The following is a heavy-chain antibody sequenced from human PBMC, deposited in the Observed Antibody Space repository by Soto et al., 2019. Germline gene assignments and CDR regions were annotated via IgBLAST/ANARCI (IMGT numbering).Heavy chain of an antibody. J-gene: IGHJ3*02. D-gene: IGHD3-22*01. CDR3: ATEYDSSGYLPWGAFDI. CDR2: MNPNSGNT. Sequence: GASVKVSCKASGYTFTSYDINWVRQATGQGLEWMGWMNPNSGNTGYAQKFQGRVTMTRNTSIDTAYMELSSLRSEDTAVYYCATEYDSSGYLPWGAFDIWGQGTMVTVSS. V-gene: IGHV1-8*01. CDR1: GYTFTSYD.